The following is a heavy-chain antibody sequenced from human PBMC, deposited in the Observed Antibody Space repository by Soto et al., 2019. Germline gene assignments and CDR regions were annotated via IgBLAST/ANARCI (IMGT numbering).Heavy chain of an antibody. J-gene: IGHJ3*02. CDR2: IIPIFGTA. CDR1: GGTFSSYA. CDR3: ARVPYSSGATGAFDI. Sequence: EASVKVSCKASGGTFSSYAISWVRQAPGQGLEWMGGIIPIFGTANYAQKFQGRVTITADESTSTAYMELSSLRSEDTAVYYCARVPYSSGATGAFDIWGQGTMVTVSS. D-gene: IGHD6-19*01. V-gene: IGHV1-69*13.